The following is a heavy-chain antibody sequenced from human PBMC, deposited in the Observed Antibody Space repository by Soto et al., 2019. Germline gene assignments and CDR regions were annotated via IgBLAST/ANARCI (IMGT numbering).Heavy chain of an antibody. CDR3: ARSPAIRYYYDSSGYYFDY. CDR1: GGSISSYY. D-gene: IGHD3-22*01. Sequence: SETLSLTCTVSGGSISSYYWSWIRQPPGKGLEWIGYIYYSGSTNYNPSLKSRVTISVDTSKNQFSLKLSSVTAADTAVYYCARSPAIRYYYDSSGYYFDYWGQGTLVTVSS. CDR2: IYYSGST. J-gene: IGHJ4*02. V-gene: IGHV4-59*01.